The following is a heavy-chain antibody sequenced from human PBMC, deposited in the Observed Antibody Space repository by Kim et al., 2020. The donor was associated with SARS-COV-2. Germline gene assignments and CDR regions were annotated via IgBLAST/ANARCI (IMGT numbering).Heavy chain of an antibody. CDR1: GYTFISFG. V-gene: IGHV1-18*01. Sequence: ASGKVSCKASGYTFISFGISWVRQAPGQGLEWMGWISTYNGNTNYAQKLQGRVTMTTDTSTSTAYMELGSLRSDDTAVYYCARSTVTTSHDAFDIWGQGTMVTVSS. CDR2: ISTYNGNT. J-gene: IGHJ3*02. CDR3: ARSTVTTSHDAFDI. D-gene: IGHD4-17*01.